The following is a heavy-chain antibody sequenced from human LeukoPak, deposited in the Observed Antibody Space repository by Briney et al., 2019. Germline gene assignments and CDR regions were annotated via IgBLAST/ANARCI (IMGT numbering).Heavy chain of an antibody. CDR2: INHSGST. CDR1: GGSFSGYY. Sequence: SETLSLTCAVYGGSFSGYYWSWIRQPPGKGLEWIGEINHSGSTNYNPSLKSRVTISVDTSKNQFSLKLSSVTAADTAVYYCAASKSWYGDFDYWGQGTLVTVSS. V-gene: IGHV4-34*01. D-gene: IGHD6-13*01. CDR3: AASKSWYGDFDY. J-gene: IGHJ4*02.